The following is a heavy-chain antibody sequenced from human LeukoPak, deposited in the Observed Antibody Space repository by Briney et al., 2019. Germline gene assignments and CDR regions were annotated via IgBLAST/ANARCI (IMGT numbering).Heavy chain of an antibody. CDR1: GGSVSSGSYY. Sequence: PSETLSLTCTVSGGSVSSGSYYWTWIRQPAGKGLEWIGRIYTSGSTNYDPSLESRVTISVDRPKNQFSLKLSSVTAADTAVYYCARSYYDFWSGWFFDLWGRGTLVTVSS. J-gene: IGHJ2*01. CDR2: IYTSGST. D-gene: IGHD3-3*01. CDR3: ARSYYDFWSGWFFDL. V-gene: IGHV4-61*02.